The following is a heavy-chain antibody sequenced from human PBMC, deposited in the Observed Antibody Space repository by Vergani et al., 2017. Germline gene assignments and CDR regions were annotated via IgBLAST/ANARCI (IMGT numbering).Heavy chain of an antibody. CDR2: IYHSGST. D-gene: IGHD1-26*01. J-gene: IGHJ4*02. CDR3: ARVPVSGSYLSFDY. CDR1: GYSISSGYY. V-gene: IGHV4-38-2*01. Sequence: QVQLQESGPGLVKPSETLSLTCAVSGYSISSGYYWGWIRQPPGKGLEWIGSIYHSGSTYYNPSLKSRVTISVDTSKNQFSLKLSSVTAADTAVYYCARVPVSGSYLSFDYWGQGTLVTVSS.